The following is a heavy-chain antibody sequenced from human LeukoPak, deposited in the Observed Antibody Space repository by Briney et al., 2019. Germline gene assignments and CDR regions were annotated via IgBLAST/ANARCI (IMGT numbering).Heavy chain of an antibody. CDR1: GYTFTSYG. CDR2: TSAYNGNT. V-gene: IGHV1-18*01. Sequence: AAVKVSCKASGYTFTSYGISWVRQAPGRGLEWMGWTSAYNGNTNYAQKLQGRVTMTTDTSTSTAYMELRSLRSDDTAVYYCARVRPSGYCSGGSCYFEDYWGQGTLVTVSS. J-gene: IGHJ4*02. CDR3: ARVRPSGYCSGGSCYFEDY. D-gene: IGHD2-15*01.